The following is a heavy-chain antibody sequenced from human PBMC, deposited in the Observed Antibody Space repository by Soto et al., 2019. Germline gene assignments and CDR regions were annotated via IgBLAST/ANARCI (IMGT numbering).Heavy chain of an antibody. V-gene: IGHV1-2*04. Sequence: ASVKVSCKASGYTFTGYYMHWVRQAPGQGLEWMGWINPNSGGTNYAQKFQGWVTMTRDTSISTAYMERSRLRSDDTAVYYCAILPSYYYDSSGPPLMDVWGQGTTVTAP. CDR3: AILPSYYYDSSGPPLMDV. CDR2: INPNSGGT. CDR1: GYTFTGYY. J-gene: IGHJ6*02. D-gene: IGHD3-22*01.